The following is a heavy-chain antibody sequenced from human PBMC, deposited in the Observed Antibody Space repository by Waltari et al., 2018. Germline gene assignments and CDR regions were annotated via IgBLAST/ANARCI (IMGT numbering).Heavy chain of an antibody. CDR2: INHSGST. CDR3: ARGVDYYGMDV. J-gene: IGHJ6*02. V-gene: IGHV4-34*01. CDR1: GGSFSGYY. D-gene: IGHD2-15*01. Sequence: QVQLQQWGAGLLKPSETLSLTCAVYGGSFSGYYWSWIRQPPGKGLEWIGEINHSGSTNYNPSLKSRVTISVDTSKNQFSLKLSSVTAADTAVYYCARGVDYYGMDVWGQGTTVTVSS.